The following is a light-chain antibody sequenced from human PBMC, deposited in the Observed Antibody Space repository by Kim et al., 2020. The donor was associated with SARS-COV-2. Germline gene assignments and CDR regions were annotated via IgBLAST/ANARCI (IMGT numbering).Light chain of an antibody. CDR3: QQYNEWPST. CDR1: QSVALL. V-gene: IGKV3-15*01. CDR2: GAS. Sequence: LSVSPGERVTRACRASQSVALLAWYQQKPGQAPRLVIHGASTRATGIPARFSGSGSETEFTLTISSLQSEDFAIYYCQQYNEWPSTFGQGTRLEIK. J-gene: IGKJ5*01.